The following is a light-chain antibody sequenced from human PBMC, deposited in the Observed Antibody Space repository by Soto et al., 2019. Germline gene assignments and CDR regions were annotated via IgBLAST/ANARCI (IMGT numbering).Light chain of an antibody. CDR1: SGRVASNY. CDR3: HSYVSIIEV. Sequence: NFMLTQPHSVSESPGKTVTISCTRSSGRVASNYVQWYQQRPGSSPTILIYEDDDRPSGVPDRFSGSIDSSSNSASLTISGLQPEDEADYYCHSYVSIIEVFGGGTKLTVL. V-gene: IGLV6-57*01. CDR2: EDD. J-gene: IGLJ3*02.